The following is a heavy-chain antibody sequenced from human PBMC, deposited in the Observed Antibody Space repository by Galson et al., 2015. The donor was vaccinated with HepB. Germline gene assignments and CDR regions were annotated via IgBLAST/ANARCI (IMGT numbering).Heavy chain of an antibody. CDR3: ASTSSGWHTRFDP. J-gene: IGHJ5*02. CDR1: GGSISSYY. V-gene: IGHV4-59*01. Sequence: SETLSLTCTVSGGSISSYYWSWIRQPPGKGLEWIGYIYYSGSTNYNPSLESRVTISVDTSKNQFSLKLSSVTAADTAVYYCASTSSGWHTRFDPWGQGTLVTVSS. CDR2: IYYSGST. D-gene: IGHD6-19*01.